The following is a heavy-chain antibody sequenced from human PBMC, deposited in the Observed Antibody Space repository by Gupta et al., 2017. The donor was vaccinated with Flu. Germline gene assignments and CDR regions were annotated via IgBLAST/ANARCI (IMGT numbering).Heavy chain of an antibody. CDR3: ARDGVVVVPAARNDIASYYYYGMDV. CDR2: IYHSGST. Sequence: QVQLQESGPGLVKPSETLSLTCAVSGYSISSGYYLGWIRQPPGQGLEWIGSIYHSGSTYYNPSLKSRVTISVDTSKNQFSLKLSSVTAADTAVYYCARDGVVVVPAARNDIASYYYYGMDVWGQGTTVTVSS. D-gene: IGHD2-2*01. J-gene: IGHJ6*02. CDR1: GYSISSGYY. V-gene: IGHV4-38-2*02.